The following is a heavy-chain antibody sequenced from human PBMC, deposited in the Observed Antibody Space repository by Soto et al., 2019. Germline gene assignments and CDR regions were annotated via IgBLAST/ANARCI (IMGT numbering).Heavy chain of an antibody. V-gene: IGHV3-30*18. CDR1: GFTFSSYG. D-gene: IGHD3-22*01. CDR2: ISYDGSNK. J-gene: IGHJ4*02. CDR3: AKGASSAYYCDSSGYYPFES. Sequence: GSLRLSCAASGFTFSSYGMHWVRQAPGKGLEWVAVISYDGSNKYYADSGKGRFTISRDNSKNTLYRQMNSLRAEDTAVYYCAKGASSAYYCDSSGYYPFESWGQGPLVSVSS.